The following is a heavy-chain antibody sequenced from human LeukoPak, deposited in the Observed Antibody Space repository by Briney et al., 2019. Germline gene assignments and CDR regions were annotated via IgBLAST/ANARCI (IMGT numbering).Heavy chain of an antibody. J-gene: IGHJ4*02. V-gene: IGHV4-39*01. CDR3: ARQHSSGFDC. D-gene: IGHD6-19*01. Sequence: SETLSLTCTASAGSLNTNTYHCAWIREPPGKGLEWMGNNYYTGDTYYNPSLKSRVTISVDTSKNHFSLKLRSVTAADTAVYDCARQHSSGFDCWGQGTLVTVSP. CDR1: AGSLNTNTYH. CDR2: NYYTGDT.